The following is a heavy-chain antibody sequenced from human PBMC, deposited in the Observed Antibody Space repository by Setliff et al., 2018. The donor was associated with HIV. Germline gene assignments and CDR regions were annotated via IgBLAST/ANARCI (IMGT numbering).Heavy chain of an antibody. J-gene: IGHJ4*02. CDR1: GYTFTDYY. Sequence: ASVKVSCKASGYTFTDYYIQWVRQAPGQGLEWMGWINPNSGGTNYAQKLQGRVTMTRDTSISTAYMELSRLRSDDTAVYYCARGYNPGYSSGWRFDFWGQGTLVTVSS. V-gene: IGHV1-2*02. CDR2: INPNSGGT. CDR3: ARGYNPGYSSGWRFDF. D-gene: IGHD6-19*01.